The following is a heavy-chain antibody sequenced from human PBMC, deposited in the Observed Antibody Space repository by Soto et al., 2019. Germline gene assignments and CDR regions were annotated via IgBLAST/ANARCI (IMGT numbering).Heavy chain of an antibody. Sequence: SETLSLTCTVSGGSISSGGYYWSWLRQHPGKGLEWIGHIHPSGGTYYNPSLKSRLTLSLDMSKNTLYLKMNSLRAEDTAVYYCARANNFDWLDWFDPWGQGTLDTVSS. D-gene: IGHD3-9*01. CDR1: GGSISSGGYY. V-gene: IGHV4-31*03. J-gene: IGHJ5*02. CDR3: ARANNFDWLDWFDP. CDR2: IHPSGGT.